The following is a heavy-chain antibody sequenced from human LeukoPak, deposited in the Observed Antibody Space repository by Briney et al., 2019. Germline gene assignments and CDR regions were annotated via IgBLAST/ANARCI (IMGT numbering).Heavy chain of an antibody. CDR2: INPNSGGT. CDR3: ARGERDYYDFWSGYYTYYFDY. V-gene: IGHV1-2*02. CDR1: GYTFTGYY. Sequence: ASVKVSCKASGYTFTGYYMHWVRQAPGQGLEWMGWINPNSGGTNYAQKFQGRVTMTRDTSISTAYMELSRLRSDDTAVYYCARGERDYYDFWSGYYTYYFDYWGQGTLVTFSS. D-gene: IGHD3-3*01. J-gene: IGHJ4*02.